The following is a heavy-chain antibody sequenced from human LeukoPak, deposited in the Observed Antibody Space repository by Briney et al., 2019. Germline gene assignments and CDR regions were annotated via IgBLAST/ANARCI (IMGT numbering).Heavy chain of an antibody. V-gene: IGHV4-39*07. J-gene: IGHJ5*02. CDR3: ARGGYYGSGNDFRFDP. CDR1: GGSISSSSYY. Sequence: PSETLSLTCTVSGGSISSSSYYWGWIRQPPGKGLEWIGSIYYSGSTYYNPSLKSRVTISVDTSKNQFSLKLSSVTAADTAVYYCARGGYYGSGNDFRFDPWGQGTLVTVSS. D-gene: IGHD3-10*01. CDR2: IYYSGST.